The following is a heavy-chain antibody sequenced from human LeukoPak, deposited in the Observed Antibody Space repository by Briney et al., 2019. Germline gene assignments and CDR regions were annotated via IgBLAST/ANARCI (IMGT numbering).Heavy chain of an antibody. CDR1: GFTFSSYT. CDR2: ISSSSSYI. D-gene: IGHD3-22*01. V-gene: IGHV3-21*01. J-gene: IGHJ4*02. CDR3: AKNYYDSSGLFDY. Sequence: GGSLRLSCAASGFTFSSYTMSWARQPPGKGLEWVSSISSSSSYIYYADSVKGRFTISRDNAKNSLYLQMNSLRADDTAVYYCAKNYYDSSGLFDYWGQGTLVTVSS.